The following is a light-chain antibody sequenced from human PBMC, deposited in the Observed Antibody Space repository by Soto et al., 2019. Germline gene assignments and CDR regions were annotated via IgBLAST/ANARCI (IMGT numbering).Light chain of an antibody. Sequence: QSALTQPPSVSGSPGYAVAISCTGTSSDVGSYNRVAWYQQSPGTAPKLMIYEVSNRPSGVPDRFSGSKSGNTASLTISGLQAEDEADYYCSSFTSSSTYVLGTGTKLTVL. J-gene: IGLJ1*01. CDR1: SSDVGSYNR. V-gene: IGLV2-18*02. CDR3: SSFTSSSTYV. CDR2: EVS.